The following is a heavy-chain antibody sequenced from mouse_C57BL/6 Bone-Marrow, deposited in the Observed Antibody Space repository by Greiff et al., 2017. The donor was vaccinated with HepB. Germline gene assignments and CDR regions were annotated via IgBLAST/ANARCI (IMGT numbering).Heavy chain of an antibody. CDR1: GFSFNTYA. CDR3: VRDYVSWFAY. J-gene: IGHJ3*01. D-gene: IGHD2-4*01. Sequence: EVQLVESGGGLVQPKGSLKLSCAASGFSFNTYAMNWVRQAPGKGLEWVARIRSKSNNYATYYADSVKDRFTISRDDSESMLYLQMNNLKTEDTAMYYCVRDYVSWFAYWGQGTLVTVSA. V-gene: IGHV10-1*01. CDR2: IRSKSNNYAT.